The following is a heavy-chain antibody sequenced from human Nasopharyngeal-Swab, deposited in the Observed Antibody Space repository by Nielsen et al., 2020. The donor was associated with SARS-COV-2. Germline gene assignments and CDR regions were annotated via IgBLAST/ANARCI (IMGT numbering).Heavy chain of an antibody. Sequence: GESLKISCAASGFTFSNAWMSWVRQAPGKGLEWVAGISGSGGNTYYTDSVKGRFTISRDNFKNTLYMQMSSLRAEDTAVYYCAKIFRGDYYYYYMDVWGKGTTVTVSS. CDR3: AKIFRGDYYYYYMDV. CDR1: GFTFSNAW. V-gene: IGHV3-23*01. D-gene: IGHD2-15*01. J-gene: IGHJ6*03. CDR2: ISGSGGNT.